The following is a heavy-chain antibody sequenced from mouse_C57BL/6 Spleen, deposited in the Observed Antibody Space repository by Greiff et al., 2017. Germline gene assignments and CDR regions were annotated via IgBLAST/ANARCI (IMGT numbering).Heavy chain of an antibody. V-gene: IGHV1-53*01. D-gene: IGHD1-1*01. Sequence: VQLQQPGTELVKPGASVKLSCKASGYTFTSYWMHWVKQRPGQGLEWIGNINPSNGGTNYNEKFKSKATLTVDKSSSPAYMQLSSLTSDDSAVFYCARFPFITTAQGYFDYWGQGTTLTVSS. CDR3: ARFPFITTAQGYFDY. J-gene: IGHJ2*01. CDR2: INPSNGGT. CDR1: GYTFTSYW.